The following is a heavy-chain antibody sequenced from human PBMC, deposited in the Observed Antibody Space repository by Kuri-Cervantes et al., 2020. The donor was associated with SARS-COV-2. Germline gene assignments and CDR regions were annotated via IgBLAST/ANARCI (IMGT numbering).Heavy chain of an antibody. CDR3: AKGHQGAFDI. V-gene: IGHV3-21*01. J-gene: IGHJ3*02. Sequence: GGSLRLSCAASGFTFSSYSMDWVRQAPGKGLEWVSSISSSSSYIYYADSVKGRFTISRDNAKNSLYLQMNSLRAEDTAVYYCAKGHQGAFDIWGQGTMVTVSS. CDR1: GFTFSSYS. CDR2: ISSSSSYI.